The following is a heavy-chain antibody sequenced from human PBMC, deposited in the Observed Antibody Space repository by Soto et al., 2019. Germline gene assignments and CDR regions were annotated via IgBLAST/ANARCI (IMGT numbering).Heavy chain of an antibody. CDR1: GITLGSGA. CDR2: ITDTGGDT. J-gene: IGHJ4*02. Sequence: GGSLRLSCGASGITLGSGAMSWVRQAPGAGLEWVSTITDTGGDTKYADPVWGRFPFSRDNSNNTVYLQMSSLSAADSAVYYCARGSKDSYPGSRIFDFWGRGTLVTVSS. V-gene: IGHV3-23*01. CDR3: ARGSKDSYPGSRIFDF. D-gene: IGHD2-15*01.